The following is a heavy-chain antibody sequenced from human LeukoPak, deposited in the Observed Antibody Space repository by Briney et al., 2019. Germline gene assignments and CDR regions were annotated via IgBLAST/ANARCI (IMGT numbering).Heavy chain of an antibody. J-gene: IGHJ4*02. Sequence: GGSLRLSCAASGSTFSSYAMSWVRQAPGKGLEWVSVIYSGGSTYYADSVKGRFTISRDNSKNTLYLQMNSLRVEDTAVYYCTRDLRGVIPFDYWGQGTLVTVSS. CDR2: IYSGGST. V-gene: IGHV3-66*01. CDR3: TRDLRGVIPFDY. D-gene: IGHD3-10*01. CDR1: GSTFSSYA.